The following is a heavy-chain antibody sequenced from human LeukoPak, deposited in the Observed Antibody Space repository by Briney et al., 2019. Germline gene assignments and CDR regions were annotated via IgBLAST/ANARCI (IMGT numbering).Heavy chain of an antibody. Sequence: PSQTLSLTCTVSGGSISNGDYYWSWIRQPPGKGLEWIGYIYYSGSTYYNPSLKSRVTISVDTSKNQFSLKLRSVTAADTAVYYCASMHSSSWYRGFDPWGQGTLVTVSS. CDR1: GGSISNGDYY. V-gene: IGHV4-30-4*01. J-gene: IGHJ5*02. CDR3: ASMHSSSWYRGFDP. CDR2: IYYSGST. D-gene: IGHD6-13*01.